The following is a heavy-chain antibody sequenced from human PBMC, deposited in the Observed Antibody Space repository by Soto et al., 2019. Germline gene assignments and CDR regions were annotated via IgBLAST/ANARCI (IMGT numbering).Heavy chain of an antibody. CDR3: ARARGYSYGTIDY. CDR2: INHSGST. Sequence: PSETLSLTCAVYGGSFSGYYWSWIRQPPGKGLEWIGEINHSGSTNYNPSLKSRVTISVDTSKNQFSLKLSSVTAADTAVYYCARARGYSYGTIDYWGQGTLVT. V-gene: IGHV4-34*01. D-gene: IGHD5-18*01. J-gene: IGHJ4*02. CDR1: GGSFSGYY.